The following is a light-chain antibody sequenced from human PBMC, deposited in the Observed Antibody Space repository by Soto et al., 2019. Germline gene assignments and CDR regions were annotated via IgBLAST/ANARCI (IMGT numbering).Light chain of an antibody. Sequence: EIVLTQSPGTLSLSPGERATLSCRASQSVSSSYLAWYQQKPGQAPRLLIYGASTRATGIPARFSGSGSGTEFTLTISSLQSEDFAIYYCQQLNSYPFTFGGGTKVDI. CDR3: QQLNSYPFT. V-gene: IGKV3-20*01. J-gene: IGKJ4*01. CDR2: GAS. CDR1: QSVSSSY.